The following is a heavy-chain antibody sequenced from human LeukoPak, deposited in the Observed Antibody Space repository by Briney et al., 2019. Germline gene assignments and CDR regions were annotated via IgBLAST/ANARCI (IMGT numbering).Heavy chain of an antibody. J-gene: IGHJ5*02. D-gene: IGHD2-2*01. Sequence: SETLSLTCAVYGGSFSGYYWSWIRQPPGKGLEWIGYIYYSGSTNYNPSLKSRVTISVDTSKNQFSLKLSSVTAADTAVYYCARESLDCSSTSCYFSWFDPWGQGTLVTVSS. CDR1: GGSFSGYY. CDR2: IYYSGST. V-gene: IGHV4-59*01. CDR3: ARESLDCSSTSCYFSWFDP.